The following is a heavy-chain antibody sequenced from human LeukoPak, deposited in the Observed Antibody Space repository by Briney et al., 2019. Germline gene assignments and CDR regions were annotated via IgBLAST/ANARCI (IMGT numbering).Heavy chain of an antibody. D-gene: IGHD2-2*03. J-gene: IGHJ5*02. V-gene: IGHV1-46*01. CDR3: ARSLRMDNWFDP. CDR1: GYTFTSYY. CDR2: INPSGGST. Sequence: ASVKVSCKASGYTFTSYYMHWVRQAPGQGLEWMGIINPSGGSTSYAQKFQGRVTMARDTSTSTVYMELSSLRSEDTAVYYCARSLRMDNWFDPWGQGTLVTVSS.